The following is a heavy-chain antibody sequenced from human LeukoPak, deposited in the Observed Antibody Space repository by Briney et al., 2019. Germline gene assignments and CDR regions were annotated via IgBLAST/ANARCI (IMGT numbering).Heavy chain of an antibody. V-gene: IGHV4-34*01. CDR1: GGSISSYY. CDR3: ARGRGYSYGSSVYYYGMDV. J-gene: IGHJ6*02. D-gene: IGHD5-18*01. Sequence: SETLSLTCTVSGGSISSYYWSWIRQPAGKGLEWIGEINHSGSTNYNPSLKSRVTISVDTSKNQFSLKLSSVTAADTAVYYCARGRGYSYGSSVYYYGMDVWGQGTTVTVSS. CDR2: INHSGST.